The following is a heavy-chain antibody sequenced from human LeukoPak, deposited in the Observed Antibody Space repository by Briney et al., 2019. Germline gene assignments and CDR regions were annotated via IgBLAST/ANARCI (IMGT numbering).Heavy chain of an antibody. Sequence: PGGSLRLSCAASGFTVSSNYMSWVRQAPGQGLEWVSVIYSGGSTYYADSVKGRFTISRDNSKNTLYLQMNSLRAEDTAVYYCARDTTTRMVRGVIPYYYGMDVWGQGTTVTVSS. V-gene: IGHV3-53*01. J-gene: IGHJ6*02. CDR3: ARDTTTRMVRGVIPYYYGMDV. CDR1: GFTVSSNY. CDR2: IYSGGST. D-gene: IGHD3-10*01.